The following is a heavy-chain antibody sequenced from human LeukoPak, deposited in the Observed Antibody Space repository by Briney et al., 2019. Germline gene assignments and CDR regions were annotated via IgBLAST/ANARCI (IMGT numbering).Heavy chain of an antibody. V-gene: IGHV3-33*01. CDR1: GFTFSSYG. D-gene: IGHD2-8*01. CDR2: IWYDGSIK. Sequence: GGSLRLSCAASGFTFSSYGMHWVRQAPGKGLEWVAVIWYDGSIKYYGDSVKGRFTISRDNPKNTLYLQMNSLRAEDTAVYYCARDRCTNGVCYYDYWGDGTLGTVS. CDR3: ARDRCTNGVCYYDY. J-gene: IGHJ4*01.